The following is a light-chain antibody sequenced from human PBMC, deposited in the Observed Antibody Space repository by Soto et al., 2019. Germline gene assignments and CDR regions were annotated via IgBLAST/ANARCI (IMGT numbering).Light chain of an antibody. J-gene: IGKJ2*01. CDR1: QSVSSY. Sequence: EIVLTQSQATLSLSPGERATLYCRASQSVSSYLAWYQQKPGQAPRLLIYDASNRATGIPARFSGSGSGTDFTLTISSLEPEDFAVYYCQQRSNWPPYTFGQGTKLEIK. CDR3: QQRSNWPPYT. CDR2: DAS. V-gene: IGKV3-11*01.